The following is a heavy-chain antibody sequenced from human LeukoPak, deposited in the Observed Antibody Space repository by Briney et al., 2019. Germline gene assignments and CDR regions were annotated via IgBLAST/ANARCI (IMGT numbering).Heavy chain of an antibody. J-gene: IGHJ4*02. CDR1: GGSINNYY. V-gene: IGHV4-59*08. Sequence: PAETLSLTCTASGGSINNYYRSWIRQPPGKGLEWIGYIYYSGNTNYNPCLKSRATMSVDTSKNQFSLKLTSVTAADTAVYHCARYTGSGLDCWGQGTLVTVSS. D-gene: IGHD6-19*01. CDR3: ARYTGSGLDC. CDR2: IYYSGNT.